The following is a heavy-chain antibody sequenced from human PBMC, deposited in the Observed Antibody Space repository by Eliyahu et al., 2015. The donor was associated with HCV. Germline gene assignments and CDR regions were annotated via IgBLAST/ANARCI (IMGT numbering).Heavy chain of an antibody. CDR2: IWLDGSNT. V-gene: IGHV3-33*01. Sequence: QVQLVESGGGVVQPGRSLRLSXAASGFTXSPYGMXWVRQAPGKGLEWVAVIWLDGSNTYYADSVKGRFTISRDNSKNTLSLQMNSLRVEDTAVYYCARDLGQEWLAYGMDVWGQGTTVTVSS. D-gene: IGHD6-19*01. CDR1: GFTXSPYG. J-gene: IGHJ6*02. CDR3: ARDLGQEWLAYGMDV.